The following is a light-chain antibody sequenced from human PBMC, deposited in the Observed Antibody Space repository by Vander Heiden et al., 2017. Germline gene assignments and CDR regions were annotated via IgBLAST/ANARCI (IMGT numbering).Light chain of an antibody. J-gene: IGKJ1*01. CDR2: RAS. CDR1: QSISAW. Sequence: DIQMTQSPSTLSASVGDGVTITCRASQSISAWLAWYQQKPGKAPKLLIYRASTLETGVPSRFSGSGSGTEFTLTIRSLQPDDFATYYCQQYNSYLWMFGQGTKVEIK. CDR3: QQYNSYLWM. V-gene: IGKV1-5*03.